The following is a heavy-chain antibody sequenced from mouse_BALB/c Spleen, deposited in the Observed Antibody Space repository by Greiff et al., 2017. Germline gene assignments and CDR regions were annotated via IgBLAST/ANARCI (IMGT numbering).Heavy chain of an antibody. V-gene: IGHV1S137*01. CDR1: GYTFTDYA. J-gene: IGHJ2*01. Sequence: QVQLQQSGAELVRPGVSVKISCKGSGYTFTDYAMHWVKQSHAKSLEWIGVISTYYGDASYNQKFKGKATMTVDKSSSTAYMELARLTSEDSAIYYCARESRYLDYWGQGTTLTVSS. CDR3: ARESRYLDY. CDR2: ISTYYGDA. D-gene: IGHD1-1*01.